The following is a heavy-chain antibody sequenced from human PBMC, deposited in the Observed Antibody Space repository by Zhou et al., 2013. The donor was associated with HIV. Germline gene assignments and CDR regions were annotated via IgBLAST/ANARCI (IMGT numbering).Heavy chain of an antibody. CDR1: VPHG. CDR2: IIPMSTTT. D-gene: IGHD2-2*01. J-gene: IGHJ5*02. Sequence: QVQLVQSGAEVKKPGSSVKVSCKGFVPHGISWVRQAPGQGLEWMGGIIPMSTTTTYSQRVQGRVTITSDKSANTAYMELRDLRSEDTAVYYCAREYSSTSYKYLNPWGQGTPVTVSS. V-gene: IGHV1-69*14. CDR3: AREYSSTSYKYLNP.